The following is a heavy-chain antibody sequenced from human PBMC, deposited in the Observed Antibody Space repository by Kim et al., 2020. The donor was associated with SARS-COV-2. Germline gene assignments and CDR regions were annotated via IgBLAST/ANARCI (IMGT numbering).Heavy chain of an antibody. CDR2: ISYDGSNK. CDR3: ARLKAWERWLARYFDY. V-gene: IGHV3-30-3*01. Sequence: GGSLRLSCAASGFTFSSYAMHWVRQAPGKGLEWVAVISYDGSNKYYADSVKGRFTISRDNSKNTLYLQMNSLRAEDTAVYYCARLKAWERWLARYFDYWGQGTLVTVSS. CDR1: GFTFSSYA. J-gene: IGHJ4*02. D-gene: IGHD6-19*01.